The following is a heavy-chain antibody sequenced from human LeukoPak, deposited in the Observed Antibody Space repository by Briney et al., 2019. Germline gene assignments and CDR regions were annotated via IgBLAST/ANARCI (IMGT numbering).Heavy chain of an antibody. CDR2: MYHSGGT. CDR3: ARHDDEREASIDY. D-gene: IGHD3-16*01. Sequence: PSETLSLTCTVSGYSISSGYDWGWIRQPPGEGLEGNGNMYHSGGTYYNPSLKSRVTISVDTSKNRFSLKLSSVTAADTAVYYCARHDDEREASIDYWGQGTLVTVSS. V-gene: IGHV4-38-2*02. J-gene: IGHJ4*02. CDR1: GYSISSGYD.